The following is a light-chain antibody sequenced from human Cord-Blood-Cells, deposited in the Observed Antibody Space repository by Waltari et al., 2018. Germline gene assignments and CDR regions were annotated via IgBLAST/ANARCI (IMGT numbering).Light chain of an antibody. Sequence: QSALTQPRSVSGSPGQSVTISCPGTCSNVGGYNYVSWYQQHPGKAPKLKIYDGSKRPSGVPDRFSDSKSGNTASLTISGLQAEDEADYYCCSYAGSYTYVFGTGTKVTVL. CDR1: CSNVGGYNY. CDR2: DGS. V-gene: IGLV2-11*02. J-gene: IGLJ1*01. CDR3: CSYAGSYTYV.